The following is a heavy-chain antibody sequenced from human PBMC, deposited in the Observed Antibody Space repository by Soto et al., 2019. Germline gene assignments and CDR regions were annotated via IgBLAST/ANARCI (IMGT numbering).Heavy chain of an antibody. CDR1: GFNFEDYA. J-gene: IGHJ5*02. Sequence: PGGSLRLSCEGFGFNFEDYAMHWIRQAPGKGLEWVSGINWNGGITGYADSVKGRFTVSRDNANNSLHLEMSSLKTEDTALYYWARGRGGLTVWSNWFDPLDQGTLVAASS. CDR2: INWNGGIT. V-gene: IGHV3-9*01. D-gene: IGHD2-21*01. CDR3: ARGRGGLTVWSNWFDP.